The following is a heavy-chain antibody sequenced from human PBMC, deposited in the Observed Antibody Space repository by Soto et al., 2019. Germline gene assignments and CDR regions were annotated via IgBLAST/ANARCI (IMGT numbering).Heavy chain of an antibody. Sequence: GGSLSLSCAASGFTFSDYYMSWIRQAPGKGLEWVSYISSSSSYTNYADSVKGRFTISRDNAKNSLYLQMNSLRAEDTAVYYCARDLAVAGTSYGMDVWGQGTTVTVSS. CDR2: ISSSSSYT. CDR1: GFTFSDYY. D-gene: IGHD6-19*01. J-gene: IGHJ6*02. V-gene: IGHV3-11*06. CDR3: ARDLAVAGTSYGMDV.